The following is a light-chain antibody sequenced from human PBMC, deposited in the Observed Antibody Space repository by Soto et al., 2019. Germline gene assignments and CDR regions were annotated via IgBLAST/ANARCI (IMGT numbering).Light chain of an antibody. CDR1: QSVSSH. CDR3: QQHGSSPWM. CDR2: GAS. J-gene: IGKJ1*01. V-gene: IGKV3-20*01. Sequence: EIVMTQSPGTLSVSPGERATLSCRASQSVSSHLAWYQQKPGQAPRLLIYGASTRATGIPARFSGSGSGTDFTLTISRLEPEDFAVYYCQQHGSSPWMFGQGTKVDIK.